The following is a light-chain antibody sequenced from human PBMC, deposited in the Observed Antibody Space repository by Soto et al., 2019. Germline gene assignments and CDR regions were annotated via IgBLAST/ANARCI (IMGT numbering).Light chain of an antibody. CDR2: DAS. V-gene: IGKV1-39*01. CDR1: QTISSY. Sequence: DIQMTQSPSSLSASVGDRVTVSCRASQTISSYLNWYQQKPGKGPQLLIYDASYLQNGVPSRFSGSGSGTNFTLTISSLQPEDFATYYCQQCDSTPLTFGGGTKVDIK. J-gene: IGKJ4*01. CDR3: QQCDSTPLT.